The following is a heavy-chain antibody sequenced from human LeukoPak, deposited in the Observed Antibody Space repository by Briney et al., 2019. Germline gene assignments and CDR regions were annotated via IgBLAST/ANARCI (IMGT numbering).Heavy chain of an antibody. Sequence: SETLSLTCAVYGGSFSGFYWSWIRQPPGEGLEWIGEINHSGSTNYNPSLKSRVTISVDTSKNQFSLKLSSVTAADTAVYYCARRRLTMIVARGDMDVWGKGTTVTVSS. CDR3: ARRRLTMIVARGDMDV. CDR2: INHSGST. D-gene: IGHD3-22*01. CDR1: GGSFSGFY. J-gene: IGHJ6*03. V-gene: IGHV4-34*01.